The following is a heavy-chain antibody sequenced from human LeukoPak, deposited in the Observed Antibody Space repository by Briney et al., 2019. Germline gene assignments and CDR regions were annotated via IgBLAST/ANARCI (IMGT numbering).Heavy chain of an antibody. CDR3: ARVDGYNTQDAFDI. Sequence: RASVKVSCKASGYTFTGYYMHWVRQAPGQGLEWMGWMNPNSGNTGYAQKFQGRVTMTRNTSISTAYMELSSLRSEDTAVYYCARVDGYNTQDAFDIWGQGTMVTVSS. CDR1: GYTFTGYY. V-gene: IGHV1-8*02. J-gene: IGHJ3*02. D-gene: IGHD5-24*01. CDR2: MNPNSGNT.